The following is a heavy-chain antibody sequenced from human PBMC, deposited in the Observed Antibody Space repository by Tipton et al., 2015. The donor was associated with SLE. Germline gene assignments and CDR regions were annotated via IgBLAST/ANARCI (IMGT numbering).Heavy chain of an antibody. Sequence: QLVQSGGGVVQPGRSLRLSCAASGFLFSSYAMHWVRQAPGKGLEWVAVISYDGSNEYYADSVQGRFTISRDNSKNTLYLQMNSLRAEDTAVYFCAGSRFLKWLCYIDYWGQGTQVTVSS. CDR2: ISYDGSNE. J-gene: IGHJ4*02. CDR1: GFLFSSYA. V-gene: IGHV3-30*03. CDR3: AGSRFLKWLCYIDY. D-gene: IGHD3-3*01.